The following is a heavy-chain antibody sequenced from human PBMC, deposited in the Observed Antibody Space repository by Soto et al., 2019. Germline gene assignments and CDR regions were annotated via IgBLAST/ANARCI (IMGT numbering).Heavy chain of an antibody. V-gene: IGHV4-61*01. CDR1: GTSVTSYSYY. J-gene: IGHJ4*02. CDR3: ASRDPGTSVDY. CDR2: VFESENT. Sequence: SETLSLTCNVSGTSVTSYSYYWNWIRQPPGKGLEWIGYVFESENTKYNPSLKGRASISVDTSKNQFSLTLTSLTAADTAVYYCASRDPGTSVDYWGQGTLVTVSS. D-gene: IGHD1-7*01.